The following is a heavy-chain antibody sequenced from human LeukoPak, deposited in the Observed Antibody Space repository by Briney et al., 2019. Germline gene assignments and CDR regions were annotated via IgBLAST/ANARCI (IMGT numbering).Heavy chain of an antibody. D-gene: IGHD6-19*01. V-gene: IGHV3-30-3*01. J-gene: IGHJ4*02. CDR1: GFTFSSYA. Sequence: GGSLRLSCAASGFTFSSYAMHWVRQAPGKGLEWVAIISYDASNKYYADSVKGRFTISRDNSKNTLYLQMNSLRPEDTAVYYRARGTHWVKDDSSGWFEDYWGQGTLDTVSS. CDR3: ARGTHWVKDDSSGWFEDY. CDR2: ISYDASNK.